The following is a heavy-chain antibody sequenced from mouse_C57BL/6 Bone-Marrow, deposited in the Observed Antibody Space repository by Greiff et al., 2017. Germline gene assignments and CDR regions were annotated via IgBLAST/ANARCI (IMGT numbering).Heavy chain of an antibody. V-gene: IGHV1-54*01. CDR1: GYAFTNYL. CDR2: INPGSGGT. Sequence: QVQLKESGAELVRPGTSVKVSCKASGYAFTNYLIEWVKQRPGQGLAWIGVINPGSGGTNYNEKFKGKATLTADKSSRPAYMQLSSLTSEDAAVYFCSRYYGRVYALDYWGQGTTVTVSS. J-gene: IGHJ4*01. D-gene: IGHD1-1*01. CDR3: SRYYGRVYALDY.